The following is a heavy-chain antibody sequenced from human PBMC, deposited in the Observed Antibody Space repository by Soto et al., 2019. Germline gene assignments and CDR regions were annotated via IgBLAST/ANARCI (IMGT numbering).Heavy chain of an antibody. CDR1: GSTFTGHY. CDR2: INPNSGTT. D-gene: IGHD6-13*01. Sequence: SCKASGSTFTGHYIHWVRQAPGQGLEWMGWINPNSGTTKYAQKFQGRVTLTRETSITTAYMELNSLKSDDTAVYYCARAGIAAAGSGEYGMDVWGQGTTVTVSS. J-gene: IGHJ6*02. CDR3: ARAGIAAAGSGEYGMDV. V-gene: IGHV1-2*02.